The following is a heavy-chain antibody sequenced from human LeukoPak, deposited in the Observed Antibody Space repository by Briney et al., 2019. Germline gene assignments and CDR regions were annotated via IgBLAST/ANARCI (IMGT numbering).Heavy chain of an antibody. Sequence: SETLSLTCTVSGYSISSGYYWGWIRQPPGKGLEWIGSIYHSGSTYYNPSLKSRVTISVDTSKNQFSLKLRSVTAADTAVYYCARGKSRGSHIDYWGLGTLVTVSS. J-gene: IGHJ4*02. V-gene: IGHV4-38-2*02. CDR2: IYHSGST. D-gene: IGHD1-26*01. CDR3: ARGKSRGSHIDY. CDR1: GYSISSGYY.